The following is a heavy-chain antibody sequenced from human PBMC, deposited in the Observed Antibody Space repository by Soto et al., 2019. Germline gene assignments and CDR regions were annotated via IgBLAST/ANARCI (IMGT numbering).Heavy chain of an antibody. D-gene: IGHD2-2*01. Sequence: EVQLVQSGAEVKKPGESLRISCKGSGYSFTSYWISWVRQMPGKGLEWMGRIDPSDSYTNYSPSFQGHVTISADKSISTAYLQWSSLKASDTAMYYCARHGGHCSSTSCYEGEDYGMDVWGQGTTVTVSS. V-gene: IGHV5-10-1*03. CDR1: GYSFTSYW. J-gene: IGHJ6*02. CDR3: ARHGGHCSSTSCYEGEDYGMDV. CDR2: IDPSDSYT.